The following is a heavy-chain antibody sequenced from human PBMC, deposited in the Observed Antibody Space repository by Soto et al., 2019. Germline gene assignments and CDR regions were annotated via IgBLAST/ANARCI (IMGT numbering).Heavy chain of an antibody. CDR2: IGGSRNYT. V-gene: IGHV3-21*01. D-gene: IGHD2-8*01. Sequence: LRLSCVVSGFTFSSYSMNWVRQAPGKGLEWISIIGGSRNYTYYADSVKGRFTISRDNAKNSLYLQMNSLRAEDTAVYYCARPYCTNGVCYEGGTFDYWGQGTLVTVSS. CDR3: ARPYCTNGVCYEGGTFDY. CDR1: GFTFSSYS. J-gene: IGHJ4*02.